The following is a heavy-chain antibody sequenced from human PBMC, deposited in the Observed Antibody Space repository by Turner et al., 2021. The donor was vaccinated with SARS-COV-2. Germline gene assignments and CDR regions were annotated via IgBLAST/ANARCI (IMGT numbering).Heavy chain of an antibody. CDR1: GGSISSSSYY. Sequence: QLQLQESGPGLVKPSETLSLTCTVSGGSISSSSYYWGWIRQPPGKGLEWIGSIYYGGSTYYNPSIKSRVTISVDTSKNQFSLKLSSVTAADTAVYYCARLRPTQNFDYWGQGTLVTVSS. CDR2: IYYGGST. J-gene: IGHJ4*02. V-gene: IGHV4-39*01. D-gene: IGHD1-1*01. CDR3: ARLRPTQNFDY.